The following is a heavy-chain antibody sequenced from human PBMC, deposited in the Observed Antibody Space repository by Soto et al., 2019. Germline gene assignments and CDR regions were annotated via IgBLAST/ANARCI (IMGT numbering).Heavy chain of an antibody. Sequence: GGSLRLSCAASGFTFSSYAMSWVRQAPGKGLEWVSAISSSGGSTYYADSVQGRFTISRDNSKNTLSLQMNSLRAEDTALYYCAVRKTGSYFDYWGQGTLVTVPQ. CDR2: ISSSGGST. J-gene: IGHJ4*02. V-gene: IGHV3-23*01. CDR3: AVRKTGSYFDY. D-gene: IGHD1-26*01. CDR1: GFTFSSYA.